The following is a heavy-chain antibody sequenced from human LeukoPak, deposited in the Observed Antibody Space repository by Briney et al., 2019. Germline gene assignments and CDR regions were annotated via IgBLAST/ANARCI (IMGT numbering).Heavy chain of an antibody. CDR1: GFTLSNYW. V-gene: IGHV3-74*01. Sequence: GGSLILSCEASGFTLSNYWMYWVRQAPGKGLVWVSRIDNDGSSTIYADSVRGRFTISRDNAKNTLYLQMNSLRADDTAVYYCTRRRDREAFDLWGQGTMVTVSS. CDR3: TRRRDREAFDL. D-gene: IGHD1-14*01. J-gene: IGHJ3*01. CDR2: IDNDGSST.